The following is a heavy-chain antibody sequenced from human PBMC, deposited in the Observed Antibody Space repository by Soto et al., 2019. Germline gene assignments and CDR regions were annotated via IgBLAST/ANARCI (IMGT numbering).Heavy chain of an antibody. V-gene: IGHV1-69*06. CDR3: ARVMGMGAAGTPSNWFDP. Sequence: QVQLVQSGAEVKKPGSSVKVSCKASGGTFSSYAISWVRQAPGQGLEWMGGIIPIFGTANYAQKFQGRVTITADKSTSTAYMELSSLRSEDTAVYYCARVMGMGAAGTPSNWFDPWGQGTLVTVSS. CDR2: IIPIFGTA. D-gene: IGHD6-13*01. CDR1: GGTFSSYA. J-gene: IGHJ5*02.